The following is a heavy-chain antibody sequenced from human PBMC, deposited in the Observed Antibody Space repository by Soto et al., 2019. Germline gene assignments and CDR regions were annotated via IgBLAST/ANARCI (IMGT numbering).Heavy chain of an antibody. CDR3: ARARFDYFDY. CDR1: GFTFSSYE. J-gene: IGHJ4*02. V-gene: IGHV3-48*03. Sequence: EVQLVESGGGLVQPGGSLRLSCAASGFTFSSYEMNWVRQAPGKGLEWVSCISSSGSTIYYADSVKGRFTISRDNAKNSLYLQMNSLRAEDTAVYYCARARFDYFDYWGQGTLVTVSS. CDR2: ISSSGSTI. D-gene: IGHD3-3*01.